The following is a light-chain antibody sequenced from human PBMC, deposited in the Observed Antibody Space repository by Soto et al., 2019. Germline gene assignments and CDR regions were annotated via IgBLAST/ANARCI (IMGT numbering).Light chain of an antibody. J-gene: IGKJ5*01. V-gene: IGKV3-20*01. CDR1: QSVSSY. CDR2: SSS. CDR3: QQYGSSLIT. Sequence: EIVLTQSPGTLSLSPGARATLSCRASQSVSSYLAWYQQKPGQAPRLLIYSSSIRATGIPDRFSGSGSGTDFTLTSSSLEPEDFAVYYCQQYGSSLITFGQGTRLEIK.